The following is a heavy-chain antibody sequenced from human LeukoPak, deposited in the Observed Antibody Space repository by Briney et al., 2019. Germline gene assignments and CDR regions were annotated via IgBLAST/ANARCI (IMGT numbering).Heavy chain of an antibody. V-gene: IGHV4-34*01. CDR3: ARSLYASSNNWFDP. CDR1: GGSFSGYY. CDR2: INHSGST. D-gene: IGHD6-19*01. Sequence: SETLSLTCAVHGGSFSGYYCSWIRQPPGKVLEWIGEINHSGSTNYNPSLKSRVTISVDTSKNQFSLKLSSVTAADTAVYYCARSLYASSNNWFDPWGQGTLVTVSS. J-gene: IGHJ5*02.